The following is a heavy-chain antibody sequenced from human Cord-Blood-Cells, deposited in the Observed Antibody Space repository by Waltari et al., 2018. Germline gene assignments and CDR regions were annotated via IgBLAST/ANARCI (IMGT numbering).Heavy chain of an antibody. V-gene: IGHV4-4*07. D-gene: IGHD2-2*01. CDR2: IYTSGST. J-gene: IGHJ2*01. CDR3: ARDLGIVVVPAANPNWYFDL. CDR1: GGSISSYY. Sequence: VQLQESGPGLVKPSETLSLTCTVSGGSISSYYWSWIRQPAGKGLEWIGRIYTSGSTNYNPSRKSRVTMSVDTSKNQFSLKLSSVTAADTAVYYCARDLGIVVVPAANPNWYFDLWGRGTLVTVSS.